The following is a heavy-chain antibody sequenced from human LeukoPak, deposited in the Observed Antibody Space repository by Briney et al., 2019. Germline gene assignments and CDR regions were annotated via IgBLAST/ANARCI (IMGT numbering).Heavy chain of an antibody. CDR1: GYTFTGYY. D-gene: IGHD3-22*01. Sequence: GASVKASCKASGYTFTGYYMHWVRQAPGQGLEWMGWINPNSGGTNYAQKFQGRVTMTRDTSISTAYMELSRLRSDDTAVYYCARDYDSSGYYPGPFDYWGQGTLVTVSS. V-gene: IGHV1-2*02. CDR3: ARDYDSSGYYPGPFDY. J-gene: IGHJ4*02. CDR2: INPNSGGT.